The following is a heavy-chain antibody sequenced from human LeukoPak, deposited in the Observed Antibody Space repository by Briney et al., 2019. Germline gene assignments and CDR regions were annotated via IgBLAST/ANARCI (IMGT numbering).Heavy chain of an antibody. V-gene: IGHV1-8*01. Sequence: ASVKVSCKASGYTFTSYDINWVRQATGQGLEWMGWMNPNSGNTGYAQKFQGRVTITADESTSTAYMELSSLRSEDTAVYYCATADYDILTGYYLWGQGTLVTVSS. CDR1: GYTFTSYD. CDR3: ATADYDILTGYYL. J-gene: IGHJ4*02. D-gene: IGHD3-9*01. CDR2: MNPNSGNT.